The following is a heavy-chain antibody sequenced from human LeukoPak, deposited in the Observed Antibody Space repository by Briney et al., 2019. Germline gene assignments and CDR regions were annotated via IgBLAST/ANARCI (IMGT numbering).Heavy chain of an antibody. CDR1: GFTFSNYW. CDR3: AIYYDSSGYYY. D-gene: IGHD3-22*01. V-gene: IGHV3-7*01. CDR2: IKQDGSEK. J-gene: IGHJ4*02. Sequence: GGSLRLSCAASGFTFSNYWMSWVRQAPGKGLEWVANIKQDGSEKNYVDSVKGRFTISRDNAKNSLYLQMNSLRAEDTAVYYCAIYYDSSGYYYWGQGTLVTVSS.